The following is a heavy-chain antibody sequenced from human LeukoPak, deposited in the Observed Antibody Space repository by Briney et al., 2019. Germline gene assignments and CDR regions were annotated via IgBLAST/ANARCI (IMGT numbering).Heavy chain of an antibody. CDR2: IYYSGST. J-gene: IGHJ5*02. V-gene: IGHV4-39*01. CDR1: GGSISSSSYY. CDR3: ARAIPRLTYQLLSSWFDP. D-gene: IGHD2-2*01. Sequence: PSETLSLTCTVAGGSISSSSYYWGWIRQPPGKGLEWIGSIYYSGSTYYNPSLKSRVTISVATSKNQFSLKLSSVTAAATAVYSCARAIPRLTYQLLSSWFDPWGQGTLVTVSS.